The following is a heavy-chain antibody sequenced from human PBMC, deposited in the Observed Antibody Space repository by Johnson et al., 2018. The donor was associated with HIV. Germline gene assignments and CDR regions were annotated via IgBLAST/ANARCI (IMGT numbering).Heavy chain of an antibody. CDR1: GFAFRSYW. D-gene: IGHD6-6*01. J-gene: IGHJ3*02. Sequence: VQLVESGGGLVQPGGSLRLSCAASGFAFRSYWMHWVRQAPGKGLVWVSRINSDGSSTSYADSVKCRFTISRDNSKDTLYLRMNSLRPEDTAVFYCARGNRVAARIGAFDIWGQGTMVTVSS. V-gene: IGHV3-74*02. CDR3: ARGNRVAARIGAFDI. CDR2: INSDGSST.